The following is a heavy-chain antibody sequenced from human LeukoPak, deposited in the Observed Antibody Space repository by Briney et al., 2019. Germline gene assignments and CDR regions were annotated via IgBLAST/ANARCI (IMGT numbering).Heavy chain of an antibody. Sequence: GGSLRLSCAASGFTFSDSYMTWIRQAPGKGLEWVSYISHTGTSMFYGDSVKGRFTISRDNAKNTLFLQMSSLRAEDTAVYFCAREILAPGKTHDYWGQGTLVTVSS. CDR2: ISHTGTSM. CDR3: AREILAPGKTHDY. CDR1: GFTFSDSY. J-gene: IGHJ4*02. V-gene: IGHV3-11*04.